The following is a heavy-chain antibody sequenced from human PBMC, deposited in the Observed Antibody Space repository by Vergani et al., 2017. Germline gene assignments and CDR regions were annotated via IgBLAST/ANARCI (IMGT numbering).Heavy chain of an antibody. CDR1: GGSISSSSYY. D-gene: IGHD3-3*01. J-gene: IGHJ2*01. CDR3: ARHXRDSRWRDFWSGYNFDL. CDR2: IYYSGST. Sequence: QLQLQESGPGLVKPSGTLSLTCTVSGGSISSSSYYWGWIRQPPGKGLEWIGSIYYSGSTYYNPSLKSRVTISVDTSKNQFSLKLSSVTAADTAVYYCARHXRDSRWRDFWSGYNFDLWGRGTRVTVSS. V-gene: IGHV4-39*01.